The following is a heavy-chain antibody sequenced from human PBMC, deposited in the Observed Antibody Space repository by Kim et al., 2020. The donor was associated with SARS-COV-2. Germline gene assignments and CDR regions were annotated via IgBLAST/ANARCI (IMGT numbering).Heavy chain of an antibody. CDR1: GFTVSSSY. V-gene: IGHV3-53*01. CDR2: IFSDGST. D-gene: IGHD6-19*01. CDR3: ARESAVAGLIDY. Sequence: GGSLRLSCAASGFTVSSSYMSWVRQVPGKGLEWVSNIFSDGSTYYADSVKGRFTIPRDISKNTLYLQMNSLRAEDTAVYHCARESAVAGLIDYWGQGTLVTVSS. J-gene: IGHJ4*02.